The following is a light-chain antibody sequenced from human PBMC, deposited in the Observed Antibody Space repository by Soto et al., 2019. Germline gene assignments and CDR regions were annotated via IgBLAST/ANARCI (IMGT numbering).Light chain of an antibody. Sequence: TVFTPSPGTLSLSPGARATISCRASQNVSSNLLVWYQPNPGQAPRLLIYGAYRRATGIPDRFSGSGSGTDFTLTIRSLEPEDLAVYYGQKRDNWPPITVGQVQRRELK. CDR3: QKRDNWPPIT. CDR2: GAY. V-gene: IGKV3D-20*02. J-gene: IGKJ5*01. CDR1: QNVSSNL.